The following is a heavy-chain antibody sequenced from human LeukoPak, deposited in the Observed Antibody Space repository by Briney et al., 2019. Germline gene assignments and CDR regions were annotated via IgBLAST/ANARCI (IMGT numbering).Heavy chain of an antibody. CDR2: ISGSDNST. CDR1: GFTFSRYA. Sequence: GGSLRLSCAASGFTFSRYAMSWVRQAPGKGLEWVSTISGSDNSTYYADSVKGRFTISRDNFKNTLYLQMNSLRAEDTAVYYCARGVYSSGWYPDYFDYWGQGTLVTVSS. J-gene: IGHJ4*02. D-gene: IGHD6-19*01. V-gene: IGHV3-23*01. CDR3: ARGVYSSGWYPDYFDY.